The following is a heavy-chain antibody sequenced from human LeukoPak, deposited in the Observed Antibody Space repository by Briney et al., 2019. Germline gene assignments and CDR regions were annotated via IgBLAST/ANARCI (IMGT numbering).Heavy chain of an antibody. CDR2: ISAYNGNT. J-gene: IGHJ4*02. Sequence: RASVKVSCKASGYTFTSYGISWVRQAPGQGLEWMGWISAYNGNTNYAQKLQGRVTMTTDTSTSTAYMEVRSLRSDDTAVYFCARVEGPSIFGVIDYWGQGTLVTISS. CDR3: ARVEGPSIFGVIDY. D-gene: IGHD3-3*01. V-gene: IGHV1-18*01. CDR1: GYTFTSYG.